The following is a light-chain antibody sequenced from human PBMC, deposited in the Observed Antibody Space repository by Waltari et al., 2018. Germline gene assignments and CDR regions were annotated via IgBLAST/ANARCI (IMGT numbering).Light chain of an antibody. CDR2: AAS. CDR3: QQGSIFPRT. V-gene: IGKV1-39*01. Sequence: DIQMTQSPSSLSASVGDRVTITCRASQSISSYLNWYQQKPGKAPKLLIYAASSLQSGVPSRFSGSGSGTDFTLTISSLQPEDFATYYCQQGSIFPRTFGQGTKVEIQ. CDR1: QSISSY. J-gene: IGKJ1*01.